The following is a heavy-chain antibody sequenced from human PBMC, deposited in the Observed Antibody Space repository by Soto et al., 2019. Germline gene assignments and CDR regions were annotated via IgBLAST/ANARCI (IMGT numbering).Heavy chain of an antibody. CDR1: GGSISSYY. V-gene: IGHV4-4*07. CDR2: IYTSGST. J-gene: IGHJ6*02. D-gene: IGHD6-19*01. Sequence: PSETLSLTCTVSGGSISSYYWSWIRQPAGKGLEWIGRIYTSGSTNYNPSLKSRVTMSVDTSKNQFSLKLSSVTAADTAVYYCARGLYLGYSSGSYYYYGMDVWGQGTTVTVS. CDR3: ARGLYLGYSSGSYYYYGMDV.